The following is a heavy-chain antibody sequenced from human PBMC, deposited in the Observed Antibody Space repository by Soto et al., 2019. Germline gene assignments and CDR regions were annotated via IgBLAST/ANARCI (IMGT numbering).Heavy chain of an antibody. D-gene: IGHD3-22*01. V-gene: IGHV4-34*01. CDR3: ARRFGYYDDSSGYPHFYVMDV. CDR1: GGSFSGYY. J-gene: IGHJ6*02. Sequence: SETLSLTCAVYGGSFSGYYWSWIRQPPGKGLEWIGEINHSGSTNYNPSLKSRVTISVDTSKNQFSLKLSSVTVADTAVYYCARRFGYYDDSSGYPHFYVMDVWGQGTTVTVS. CDR2: INHSGST.